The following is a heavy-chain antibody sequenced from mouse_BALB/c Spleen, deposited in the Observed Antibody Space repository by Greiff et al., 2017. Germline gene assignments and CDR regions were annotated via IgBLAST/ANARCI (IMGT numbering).Heavy chain of an antibody. CDR1: GDSITSGY. J-gene: IGHJ2*01. Sequence: EVQLQQSGPSLVKPSQTLSLTCSVTGDSITSGYLNWIRKFPGNKLEYMGYISYSGSTYYNPSLKSRISITRDTSKNQYYLQLNSVTTEDTATYYCARDDYDDFYFDYWGQGTTLTVSS. CDR2: ISYSGST. CDR3: ARDDYDDFYFDY. D-gene: IGHD2-4*01. V-gene: IGHV3-8*02.